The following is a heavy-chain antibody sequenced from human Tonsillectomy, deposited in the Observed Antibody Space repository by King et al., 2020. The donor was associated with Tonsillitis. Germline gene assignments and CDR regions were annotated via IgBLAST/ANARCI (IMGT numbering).Heavy chain of an antibody. Sequence: VQLVESGAEVKKPGASVKVSCKASGYTFTGYYMHWVRQAPGQGLEWMGWINPNSGGTNYAQKFQGRVTMTWDTSITTAYMELSRVKSDDTAVYYCARGGWGYGDEIYYFDYWGQGTRVTVSS. CDR1: GYTFTGYY. J-gene: IGHJ4*02. CDR3: ARGGWGYGDEIYYFDY. V-gene: IGHV1-2*02. CDR2: INPNSGGT. D-gene: IGHD4-17*01.